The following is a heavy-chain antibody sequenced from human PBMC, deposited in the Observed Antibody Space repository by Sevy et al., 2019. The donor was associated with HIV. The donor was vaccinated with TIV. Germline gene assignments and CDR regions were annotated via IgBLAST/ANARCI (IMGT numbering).Heavy chain of an antibody. CDR1: GFNFSPYA. V-gene: IGHV3-30*18. D-gene: IGHD3-22*01. Sequence: GGSLRLSCAASGFNFSPYAMLWVRQGPGKGLEWVATVSSDGTTRSYVDSIKGRFSLSRDNSKNTLYLQMNNLTPEDTAVYYCAKEGYYYDSRSSDWFDPWGPGALVTVSS. CDR3: AKEGYYYDSRSSDWFDP. CDR2: VSSDGTTR. J-gene: IGHJ5*02.